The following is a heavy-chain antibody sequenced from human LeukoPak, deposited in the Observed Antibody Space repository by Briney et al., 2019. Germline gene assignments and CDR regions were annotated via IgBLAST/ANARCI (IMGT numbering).Heavy chain of an antibody. J-gene: IGHJ4*02. CDR3: ARGVYIATAQYAY. CDR2: IYYSGTT. Sequence: SETLSLTCTVSGGSISSYYRSWIRQPPGKGLEWIGYIYYSGTTNYNPSLKSRVTISVDTSKNQFSLKLSSVTAADTAVYYCARGVYIATAQYAYWGQGTLVTVS. V-gene: IGHV4-59*01. D-gene: IGHD6-13*01. CDR1: GGSISSYY.